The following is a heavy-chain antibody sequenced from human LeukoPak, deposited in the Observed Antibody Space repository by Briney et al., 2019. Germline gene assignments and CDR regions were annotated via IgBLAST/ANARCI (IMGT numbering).Heavy chain of an antibody. V-gene: IGHV3-7*01. CDR1: GFSFNNYW. CDR2: IQQHGSET. J-gene: IGHJ1*01. CDR3: ATYSSSNGREFQY. D-gene: IGHD2-2*01. Sequence: GGSLRLSCEASGFSFNNYWMSWVRQAPGKGLEWVANIQQHGSETYYVDSVKGRFTISRDNAKNSLYLQMNSLRAEDTAVYYCATYSSSNGREFQYWGQGTLVTVPS.